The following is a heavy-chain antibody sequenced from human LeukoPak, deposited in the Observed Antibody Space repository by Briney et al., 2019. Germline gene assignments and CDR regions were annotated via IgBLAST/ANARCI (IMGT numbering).Heavy chain of an antibody. CDR2: ISAYNGNT. Sequence: ASVKVSCTASGYTFTSYGISWGRQAPGQGLEWMGWISAYNGNTNYAQKLQGRVTMTTDTSTSTAYMELRSLRSDDTAVYYCARKVVREDTWFDPWGQGTLVTVSS. J-gene: IGHJ5*02. CDR1: GYTFTSYG. V-gene: IGHV1-18*01. D-gene: IGHD2-15*01. CDR3: ARKVVREDTWFDP.